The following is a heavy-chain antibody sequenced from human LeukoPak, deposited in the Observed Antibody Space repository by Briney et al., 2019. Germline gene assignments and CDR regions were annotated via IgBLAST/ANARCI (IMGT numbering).Heavy chain of an antibody. V-gene: IGHV4-34*01. Sequence: SETLSLTCAVYGGSFSGYYWSWVRQPPGKGLEWIGEINHSGSTNYNPSLKSRVTISVDTSKNQFSLKLSSVTAADTAVYYCARRYYYDSNFDYWGQGTLVTVSS. CDR2: INHSGST. CDR3: ARRYYYDSNFDY. CDR1: GGSFSGYY. J-gene: IGHJ4*02. D-gene: IGHD3-22*01.